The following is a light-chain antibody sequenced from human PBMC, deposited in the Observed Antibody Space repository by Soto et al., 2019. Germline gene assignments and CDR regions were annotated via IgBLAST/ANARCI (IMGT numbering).Light chain of an antibody. CDR1: HSISTW. V-gene: IGKV1-5*01. J-gene: IGKJ1*01. Sequence: DIQMTQSPSTLSASIGDSVTITCRASHSISTWLAWYQQKPGTAPKLLIYDASSLESGVPSRFSGSGSGTAFTLSISSLRPDDFASYYCQQYNTYSPWTFGQGTKVDIK. CDR2: DAS. CDR3: QQYNTYSPWT.